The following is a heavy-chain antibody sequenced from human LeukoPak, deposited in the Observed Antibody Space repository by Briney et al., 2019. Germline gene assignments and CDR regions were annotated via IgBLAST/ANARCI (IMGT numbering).Heavy chain of an antibody. Sequence: ASVKVSCKASGYTFTGYYMHWVRQAPGQGLEWMGWINPNSGGTNYAQKFQGRVTMTRDTSISTVYMELSRLRSDDTAVYYCARDYEGARGYYYYYYMDVWGKGTTVTVSS. V-gene: IGHV1-2*02. J-gene: IGHJ6*03. CDR2: INPNSGGT. CDR1: GYTFTGYY. CDR3: ARDYEGARGYYYYYYMDV. D-gene: IGHD3-10*01.